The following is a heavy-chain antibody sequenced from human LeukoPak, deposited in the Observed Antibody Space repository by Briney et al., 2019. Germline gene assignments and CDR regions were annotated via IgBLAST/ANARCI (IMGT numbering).Heavy chain of an antibody. V-gene: IGHV3-48*03. CDR3: AREEMGAQGY. Sequence: GSLRLSCAASGFTFSSYEMNWVRQAPGKGLEWVSYISSSGSTIYCADSVKGRFTISRDNAKNSLYLQMNSLRAEDTAVYYCAREEMGAQGYWGQGTLVTVSS. J-gene: IGHJ4*02. D-gene: IGHD1-26*01. CDR1: GFTFSSYE. CDR2: ISSSGSTI.